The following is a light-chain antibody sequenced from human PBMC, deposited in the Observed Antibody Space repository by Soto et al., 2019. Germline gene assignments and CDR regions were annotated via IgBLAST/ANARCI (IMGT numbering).Light chain of an antibody. J-gene: IGKJ2*01. CDR3: QKPNIFPYP. V-gene: IGKV1D-12*01. CDR2: AAS. CDR1: QGISSW. Sequence: DIQMTQSPSSVSASVGDRVTITCRASQGISSWLAWYQQKPGKAPKLLIYAASSLQSGVPSRFNGHVSATDFTLTISSLQPEHLAPYDNQKPNIFPYPFGQETKLQIQ.